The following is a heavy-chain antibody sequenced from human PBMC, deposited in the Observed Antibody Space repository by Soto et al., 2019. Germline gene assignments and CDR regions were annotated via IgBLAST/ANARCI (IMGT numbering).Heavy chain of an antibody. Sequence: SETLSLTCAVSSGSISSSNWWSWIRQPPGKGLEWIGEKDHTGKTNYNPSLKSRATISGDKSKNEFSLDLSSVTAADTAVYYCAIGPLYCSGGSCYYMDVWGKGTTVTVSS. D-gene: IGHD2-15*01. J-gene: IGHJ6*03. CDR1: SGSISSSNW. CDR2: KDHTGKT. CDR3: AIGPLYCSGGSCYYMDV. V-gene: IGHV4-4*02.